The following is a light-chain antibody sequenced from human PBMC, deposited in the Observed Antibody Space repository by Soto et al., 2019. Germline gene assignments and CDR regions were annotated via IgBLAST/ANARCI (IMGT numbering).Light chain of an antibody. J-gene: IGKJ1*01. Sequence: DIQMTQSPSTLSGSVGDRVTSTCRARQSISSWLAWYQQKPGKGPKLLLDKASNLESGVPSRFSGSGSGTEFTLTITSLQPDDFATYNCQQYNSYWTFGQGTKVDI. CDR3: QQYNSYWT. CDR1: QSISSW. V-gene: IGKV1-5*03. CDR2: KAS.